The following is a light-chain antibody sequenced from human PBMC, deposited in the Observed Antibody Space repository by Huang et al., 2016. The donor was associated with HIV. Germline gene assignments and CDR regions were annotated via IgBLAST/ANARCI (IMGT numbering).Light chain of an antibody. CDR3: QQSSSART. V-gene: IGKV1-39*01. J-gene: IGKJ1*01. CDR1: QSISRY. Sequence: DIQMTQSPSSLSTSVGDRVTITCRASQSISRYLNWYQQKQGKAPKLLIYAASSLQSGGPSRFSGSGSGTDFTLTISSLQPEDFATYYCQQSSSARTFGQGTKVEIK. CDR2: AAS.